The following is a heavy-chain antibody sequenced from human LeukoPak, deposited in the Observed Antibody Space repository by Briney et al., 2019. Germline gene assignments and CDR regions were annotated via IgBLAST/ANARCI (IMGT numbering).Heavy chain of an antibody. CDR2: INHSGST. D-gene: IGHD3-22*01. V-gene: IGHV4-34*01. CDR3: ARPWGSGYMYYFDQ. Sequence: SETLSLTCAVYGGSFSGYYWSWIRQPPGKGLEWIGEINHSGSTHYNPSLKSRVTISVDTSKNQFSLKLSSVTAADTAVYYCARPWGSGYMYYFDQWGQGTLLTVSS. J-gene: IGHJ4*02. CDR1: GGSFSGYY.